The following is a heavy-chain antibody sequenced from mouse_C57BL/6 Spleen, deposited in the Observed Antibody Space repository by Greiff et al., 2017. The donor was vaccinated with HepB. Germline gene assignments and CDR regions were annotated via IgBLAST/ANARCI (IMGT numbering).Heavy chain of an antibody. Sequence: VQLKQSGAELVRPGASVKLSCTASGFNIKDDYMHWVKQRPEQGLEWIGWIDPENGDTEYASKFQGKATITAVTSSNTAYLQLSSLTSEDTAVYYCTTRLRRAWFAYWGQGTLVTVSA. V-gene: IGHV14-4*01. CDR2: IDPENGDT. CDR3: TTRLRRAWFAY. J-gene: IGHJ3*01. D-gene: IGHD2-4*01. CDR1: GFNIKDDY.